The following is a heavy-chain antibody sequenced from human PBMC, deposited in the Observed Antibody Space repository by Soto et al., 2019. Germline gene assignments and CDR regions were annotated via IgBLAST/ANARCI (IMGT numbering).Heavy chain of an antibody. Sequence: ASVKVSCKASGYTFTSYGISWVRQAPGQGLEWMGWISAYNGNTNYAQKLQGRVTMTTDTSTSTAYMELRSLRSDDTAVYYCARXGYYDSSGYRSDFDYWGQGTLVTVSS. D-gene: IGHD3-22*01. CDR2: ISAYNGNT. CDR1: GYTFTSYG. CDR3: ARXGYYDSSGYRSDFDY. J-gene: IGHJ4*02. V-gene: IGHV1-18*01.